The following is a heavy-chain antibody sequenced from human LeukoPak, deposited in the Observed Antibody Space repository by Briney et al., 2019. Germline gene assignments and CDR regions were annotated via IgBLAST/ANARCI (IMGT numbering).Heavy chain of an antibody. CDR3: ARYRWELIPFFDY. CDR2: ISAYNGNT. J-gene: IGHJ4*02. Sequence: ASVKVSCKASGGTFSSYAISWVRQAPGRGLEWMGWISAYNGNTNYAQKLQGRVTMTTDTSTSTAYMELRSLRSDDTAVYYCARYRWELIPFFDYWGQGTLVTVSS. D-gene: IGHD1-26*01. V-gene: IGHV1-18*01. CDR1: GGTFSSYA.